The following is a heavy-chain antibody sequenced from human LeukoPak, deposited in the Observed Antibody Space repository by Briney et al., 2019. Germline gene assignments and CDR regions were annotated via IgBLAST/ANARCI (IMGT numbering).Heavy chain of an antibody. J-gene: IGHJ4*02. CDR3: ARDYGGKFDS. Sequence: SETLSLTCTVSGGSISNYYWSWIRQPPGKGLEWIGYIFYSGSTNYNPSLKSRVTMSVDTSKNQFSLKLNSVTAADTAVYYCARDYGGKFDSWGQGTLVTVSS. D-gene: IGHD4-17*01. CDR1: GGSISNYY. CDR2: IFYSGST. V-gene: IGHV4-59*01.